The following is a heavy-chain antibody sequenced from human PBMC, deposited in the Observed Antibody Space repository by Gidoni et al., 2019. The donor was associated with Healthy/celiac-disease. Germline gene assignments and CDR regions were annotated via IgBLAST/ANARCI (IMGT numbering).Heavy chain of an antibody. CDR2: T. V-gene: IGHV4-4*07. CDR3: ARDRIQCSGGSCYSRFDP. D-gene: IGHD2-15*01. Sequence: TNYNPSLKSRVTMSVDTSKNQFSLKLSSVTAADTAVYYCARDRIQCSGGSCYSRFDPWGQGTLVTVSS. J-gene: IGHJ5*02.